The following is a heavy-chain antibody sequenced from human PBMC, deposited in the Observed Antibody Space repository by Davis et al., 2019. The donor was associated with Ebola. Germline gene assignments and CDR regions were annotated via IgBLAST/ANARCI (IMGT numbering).Heavy chain of an antibody. CDR1: TYAFTCYY. CDR2: IDPSGRTT. D-gene: IGHD6-6*01. Sequence: ASVKVSCKASTYAFTCYYVHWVRQAPGQGFEWMGVIDPSGRTTAYAQRFQGRVTMTRDTSTSTVYMEMSSLRSDDTAVYYCARLGSSSPPYYLDYWGQGTLVTVSS. J-gene: IGHJ4*02. V-gene: IGHV1-46*01. CDR3: ARLGSSSPPYYLDY.